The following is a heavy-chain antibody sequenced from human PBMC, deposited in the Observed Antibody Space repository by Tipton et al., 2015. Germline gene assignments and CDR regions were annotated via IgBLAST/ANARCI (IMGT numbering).Heavy chain of an antibody. CDR2: MHYTGST. V-gene: IGHV4-59*01. CDR1: GGSLSGYY. J-gene: IGHJ4*02. CDR3: ARVRSSSAWYLSDFDC. D-gene: IGHD6-13*01. Sequence: TLSLTCTVSGGSLSGYYWNWIRQTPGKGLEWIGYMHYTGSTNYNPSLKSRVTISIDTSKNQFSLNLSSVTAADTAVYYCARVRSSSAWYLSDFDCWGQGTLVTVSS.